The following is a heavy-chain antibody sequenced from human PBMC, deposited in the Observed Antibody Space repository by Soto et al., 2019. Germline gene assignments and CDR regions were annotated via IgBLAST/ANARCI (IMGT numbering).Heavy chain of an antibody. Sequence: VASVNVSCKASGYTFTGYYMHWVRQAPGQGLEWMGWINPNSGGTNYAQKFQGWVTMTRDTSISTAYMELSRLRSDDTAVYYCASGSVVAALYGMDVWGQGTKVTVSS. CDR3: ASGSVVAALYGMDV. J-gene: IGHJ6*02. V-gene: IGHV1-2*04. D-gene: IGHD2-15*01. CDR2: INPNSGGT. CDR1: GYTFTGYY.